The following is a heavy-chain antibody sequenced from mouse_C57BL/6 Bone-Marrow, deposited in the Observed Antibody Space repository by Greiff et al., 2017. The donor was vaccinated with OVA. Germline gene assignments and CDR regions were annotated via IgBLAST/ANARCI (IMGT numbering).Heavy chain of an antibody. CDR2: ISSGSSTI. Sequence: EVKVVESGGGLVKPGGSLKLSCAASGFTFSDYGMHWVRQAPEKGLEWVAYISSGSSTIYYADTVKGRFTISRDNAKNTLFLQMTSLRSEDTAMYYCAREFLTLGGYFDVWGTGTTVTVSS. V-gene: IGHV5-17*01. CDR1: GFTFSDYG. D-gene: IGHD2-12*01. J-gene: IGHJ1*03. CDR3: AREFLTLGGYFDV.